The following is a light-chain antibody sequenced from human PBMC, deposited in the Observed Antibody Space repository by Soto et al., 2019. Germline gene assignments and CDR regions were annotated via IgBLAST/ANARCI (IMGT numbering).Light chain of an antibody. V-gene: IGKV3-20*01. CDR1: QSVGSSY. CDR3: QQYTTSSWT. J-gene: IGKJ1*01. CDR2: GTS. Sequence: EAVLTQSPGTLSLSPGERATLSCRASQSVGSSYLAWYQQKPGQAPRVLIYGTSSRATGIPDRFSGSGSGTDFTLTISRLEPEDFAVYYCQQYTTSSWTFGQGTKVDI.